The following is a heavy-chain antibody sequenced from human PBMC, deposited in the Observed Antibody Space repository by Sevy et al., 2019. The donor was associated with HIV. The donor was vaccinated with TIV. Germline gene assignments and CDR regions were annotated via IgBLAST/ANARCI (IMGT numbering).Heavy chain of an antibody. J-gene: IGHJ3*02. D-gene: IGHD3-3*01. CDR2: INPNSGDT. CDR3: MREDIRGPKTLLSFDI. CDR1: GYIFSDYN. Sequence: ASVKVSCKTTGYIFSDYNMHWVRQAPGQGLEWMALINPNSGDTISAQRFRGRVSMTRDTSMSTAYMELSGLTSDDTAVYYCMREDIRGPKTLLSFDIWGKGTMRTVS. V-gene: IGHV1-2*06.